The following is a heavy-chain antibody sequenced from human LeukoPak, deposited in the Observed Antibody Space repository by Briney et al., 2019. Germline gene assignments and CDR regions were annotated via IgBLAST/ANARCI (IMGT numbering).Heavy chain of an antibody. CDR1: GFAFSSCW. Sequence: GGSLRLSCAASGFAFSSCWMHWVRQAPGKGLVWVSRINGDGSTTNYADSVKGRFTISRDNAIYTLYLQMNSPGSDYSALYCCASLVVGYYPPVEAFDIWGQGTMVTVSS. J-gene: IGHJ3*02. CDR2: INGDGSTT. D-gene: IGHD3-3*01. CDR3: ASLVVGYYPPVEAFDI. V-gene: IGHV3-74*01.